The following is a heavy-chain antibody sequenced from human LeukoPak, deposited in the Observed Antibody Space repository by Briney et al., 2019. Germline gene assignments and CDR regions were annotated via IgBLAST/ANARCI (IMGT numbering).Heavy chain of an antibody. V-gene: IGHV1-2*02. CDR2: IIPSSGGA. J-gene: IGHJ6*02. CDR3: ARDENPYYYYGMDV. CDR1: GYTFTDYC. Sequence: ASVKVSCKASGYTFTDYCVHWVRQAPGQGVEWMGWIIPSSGGANYAQNFQGRVTMTRDTSIATAYMELSRLRSDDTAVYYCARDENPYYYYGMDVWGQGTTVTVSS.